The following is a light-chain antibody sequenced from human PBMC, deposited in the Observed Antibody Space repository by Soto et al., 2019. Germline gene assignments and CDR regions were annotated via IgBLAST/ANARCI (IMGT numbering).Light chain of an antibody. Sequence: DIQMTQSPSTLSASVGDRVTITCRASQSISSWLAWYQQKPGRAPKLLIYKASSLETGVPSRFXGSGSGTEFPLSISSLQPDDFASYYCQQYGSSSPWTFGQGTKVEIK. CDR1: QSISSW. J-gene: IGKJ1*01. CDR3: QQYGSSSPWT. V-gene: IGKV1-5*03. CDR2: KAS.